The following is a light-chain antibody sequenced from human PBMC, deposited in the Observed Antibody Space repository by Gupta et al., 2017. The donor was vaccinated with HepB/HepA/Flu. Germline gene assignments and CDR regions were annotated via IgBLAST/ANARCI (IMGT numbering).Light chain of an antibody. CDR3: QQYYTAPLT. CDR1: QSIFYTSTNKNY. CDR2: WAS. V-gene: IGKV4-1*01. J-gene: IGKJ4*01. Sequence: DIVMTQSPDSLAVSLGERATINCKSSQSIFYTSTNKNYLAWYQQKPRQPPKLLIYWASTRASGVPDRFSGSGSGTDFTLTISTLQAEDVAIYFCQQYYTAPLTFGGGTKVEIK.